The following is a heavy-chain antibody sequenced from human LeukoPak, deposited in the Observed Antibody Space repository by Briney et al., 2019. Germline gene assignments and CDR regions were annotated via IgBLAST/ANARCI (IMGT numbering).Heavy chain of an antibody. CDR3: ARVLEGSSGQHWYFDL. J-gene: IGHJ2*01. D-gene: IGHD6-19*01. Sequence: PSETLSLTCTVSGGSISSYYWGWIRQPAGKGLEWIGRIHISGSTNYNTSLKSRVTMSVDTSKNQFSLKLSSVTAADTAVYYCARVLEGSSGQHWYFDLWGRGTLVTVSS. V-gene: IGHV4-4*07. CDR1: GGSISSYY. CDR2: IHISGST.